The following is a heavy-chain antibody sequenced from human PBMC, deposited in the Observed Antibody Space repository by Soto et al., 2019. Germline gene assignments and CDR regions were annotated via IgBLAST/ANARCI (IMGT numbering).Heavy chain of an antibody. CDR3: AAAASYYFWSGYPPEHYGMDV. J-gene: IGHJ6*02. V-gene: IGHV1-58*01. D-gene: IGHD3-3*01. CDR2: IVFGSGNT. CDR1: GFTFTSSA. Sequence: QMQLVQSGPEVKKPGTSVKVSCKASGFTFTSSAVQWVRQARGQRLAWLGWIVFGSGNTNYAQKFQERVTITRDMSTSTAYMELSSLRAEDTAVYYCAAAASYYFWSGYPPEHYGMDVWGQGTTVTVSS.